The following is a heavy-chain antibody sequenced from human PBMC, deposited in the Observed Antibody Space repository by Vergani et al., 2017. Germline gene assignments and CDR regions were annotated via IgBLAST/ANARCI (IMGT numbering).Heavy chain of an antibody. Sequence: QVQLVESEGGVVQPGRSLRLSCAASGFTFRSYAIHWVRQAPGKGLEWVAVISYDGSKKYFGDSVKGRFTISRDNSKNTVYLQMNSMRAEDTAVYYCARETYSRPPGFDYWGQGTLVTVSS. CDR3: ARETYSRPPGFDY. J-gene: IGHJ4*02. CDR1: GFTFRSYA. V-gene: IGHV3-30*04. D-gene: IGHD6-13*01. CDR2: ISYDGSKK.